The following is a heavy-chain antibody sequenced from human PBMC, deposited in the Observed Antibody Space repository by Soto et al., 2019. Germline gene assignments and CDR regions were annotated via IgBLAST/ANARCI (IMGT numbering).Heavy chain of an antibody. CDR1: GGTFSSYA. J-gene: IGHJ4*02. Sequence: SVKASCKASGGTFSSYAISWVRQAPGQGLEWMGGIIPIFGTANYAQKFQGRVTITADESTSTAYMELSSLRSEDTAVYYCASCLSAVAGSCFDYWGQGTLVTVSS. CDR2: IIPIFGTA. V-gene: IGHV1-69*13. D-gene: IGHD6-19*01. CDR3: ASCLSAVAGSCFDY.